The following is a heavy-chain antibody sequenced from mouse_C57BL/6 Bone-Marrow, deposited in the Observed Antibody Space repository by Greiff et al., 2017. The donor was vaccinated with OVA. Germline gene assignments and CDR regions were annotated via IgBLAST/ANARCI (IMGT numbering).Heavy chain of an antibody. J-gene: IGHJ2*01. V-gene: IGHV14-4*01. CDR1: GFNIKDDY. CDR2: IDPENGDT. CDR3: TSYGNFDY. Sequence: VQLQQSGAELVRPGASDKLSCTASGFNIKDDYMHWVKQRPEQGLEWIGWIDPENGDTEYASKFQGKATITADTSSNTAYLQLSSLTSEDTAVYYCTSYGNFDYWGQGTTLTVSS. D-gene: IGHD2-1*01.